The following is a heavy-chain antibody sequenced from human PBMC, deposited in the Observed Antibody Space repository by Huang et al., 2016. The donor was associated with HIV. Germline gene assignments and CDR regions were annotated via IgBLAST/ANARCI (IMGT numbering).Heavy chain of an antibody. V-gene: IGHV4-61*09. CDR2: VYSTGRV. Sequence: QVQLQESGPGLVQPSQTLSVTCTVSNDSISSGTYYWTWIRQSAGGGLQWIGHVYSTGRVLYKAYLRGRVTIALDTSKNQLSLNLTSVTAADTALYFCARGRGGTRSYFYYYMDVWGAGTTVTVSS. CDR3: ARGRGGTRSYFYYYMDV. CDR1: NDSISSGTYY. J-gene: IGHJ6*03. D-gene: IGHD1-26*01.